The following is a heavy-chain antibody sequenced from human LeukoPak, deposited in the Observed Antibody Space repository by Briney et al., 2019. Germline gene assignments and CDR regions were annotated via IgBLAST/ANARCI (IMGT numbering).Heavy chain of an antibody. Sequence: GGSLRLSCAASGFPFSSYDMNWVRQAPGKGLEWVSSISSSSSYIYYADSVKGRFTISRDNAKNSLYLQMNSLRAEDTAVYYCARDRYYYGMDVWGQGTTVTVSS. CDR1: GFPFSSYD. CDR3: ARDRYYYGMDV. CDR2: ISSSSSYI. J-gene: IGHJ6*02. V-gene: IGHV3-21*01.